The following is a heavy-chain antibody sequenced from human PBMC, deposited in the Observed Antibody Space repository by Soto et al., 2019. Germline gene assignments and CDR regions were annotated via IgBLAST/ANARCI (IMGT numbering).Heavy chain of an antibody. CDR3: ARDRTMATTHYYYGMDV. CDR2: IYYSGST. CDR1: GGSISSYY. J-gene: IGHJ6*02. D-gene: IGHD5-12*01. Sequence: PSETLSLTCTVSGGSISSYYWSWIRQPPGKGLEWIGYIYYSGSTNYNPSLKSRVTISVDTSKNQFSLKLSSVTAADTAVYYCARDRTMATTHYYYGMDVWGQGTTVTVS. V-gene: IGHV4-59*01.